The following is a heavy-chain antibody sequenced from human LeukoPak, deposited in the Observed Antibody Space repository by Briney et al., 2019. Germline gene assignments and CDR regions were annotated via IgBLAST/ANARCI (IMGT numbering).Heavy chain of an antibody. J-gene: IGHJ4*02. Sequence: GGSLRLSCAVSGFTFSRYWMSWVRQAPGKGLEWVANINLDGSEKYYVESVKGRFTISRDNAKNSLYLQMNSLRAEDTAVYYCARVVAAGIDYWGQGTLVTVSS. CDR1: GFTFSRYW. V-gene: IGHV3-7*03. CDR2: INLDGSEK. D-gene: IGHD6-13*01. CDR3: ARVVAAGIDY.